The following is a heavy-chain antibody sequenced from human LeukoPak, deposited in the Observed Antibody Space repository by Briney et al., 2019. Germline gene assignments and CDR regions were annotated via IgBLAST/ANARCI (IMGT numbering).Heavy chain of an antibody. CDR1: GFTFSSYA. V-gene: IGHV3-23*01. D-gene: IGHD5-18*01. CDR3: AKDPRGYSYGYFRYINYYYYGMDV. Sequence: GGSLRLSCAASGFTFSSYAISWVRQAPGKRLEWVSAISGSGGSTYYADSVKGRFTISRDNSKNTLYLQMNSLRAEDTAVYYCAKDPRGYSYGYFRYINYYYYGMDVWGQGTTVTVSS. CDR2: ISGSGGST. J-gene: IGHJ6*02.